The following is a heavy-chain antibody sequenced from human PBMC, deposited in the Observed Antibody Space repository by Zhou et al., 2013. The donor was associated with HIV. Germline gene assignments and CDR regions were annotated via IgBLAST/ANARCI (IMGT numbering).Heavy chain of an antibody. V-gene: IGHV1-2*02. Sequence: QVQLVQSGTEVKKPGASVKVSCKASGYTFTTYDINWVRQATGQGLEWMGWINPNSGGTNYAQKFQGRVTMTRDTSISTAYMELSRLRSDDTAVYYCAREGEQIVVVTGDPTTSFDPWGQGTLVTVSS. CDR3: AREGEQIVVVTGDPTTSFDP. D-gene: IGHD2-21*02. CDR1: GYTFTTYD. CDR2: INPNSGGT. J-gene: IGHJ5*02.